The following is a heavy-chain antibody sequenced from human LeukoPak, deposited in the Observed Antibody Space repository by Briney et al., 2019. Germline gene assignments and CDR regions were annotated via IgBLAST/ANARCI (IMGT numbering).Heavy chain of an antibody. Sequence: GGSLRLSCAASGFTFDDYGMSWVRQAPGKGLEWVSGINWNGGSTGYADSVKGRFTISRDNAKNSLYLQMNSLRAEDTALYYCARVKVPVSSRYLSTLYYFDYWGQGTLVTVSS. CDR1: GFTFDDYG. V-gene: IGHV3-20*04. CDR2: INWNGGST. J-gene: IGHJ4*02. D-gene: IGHD2/OR15-2a*01. CDR3: ARVKVPVSSRYLSTLYYFDY.